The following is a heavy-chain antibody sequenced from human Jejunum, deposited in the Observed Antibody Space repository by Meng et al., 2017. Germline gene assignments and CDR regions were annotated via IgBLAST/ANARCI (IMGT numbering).Heavy chain of an antibody. V-gene: IGHV4-39*01. CDR1: GGSISSSSDY. CDR3: VRQRYCYSAGCYSDS. Sequence: QVQLQQWGAGLVKPSETPSLTCTLSGGSISSSSDYWGWIRQRPGKGLEWIGNIFYSGSTYYNPSLKSRVTISVDTSKNQFSLSLTSVTAADTAIYYCVRQRYCYSAGCYSDSWGQGTLVTVSS. J-gene: IGHJ4*02. CDR2: IFYSGST. D-gene: IGHD2-15*01.